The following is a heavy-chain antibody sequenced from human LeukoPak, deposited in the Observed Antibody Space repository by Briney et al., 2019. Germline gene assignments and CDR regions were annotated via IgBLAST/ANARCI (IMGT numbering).Heavy chain of an antibody. CDR2: IKQDGSEK. Sequence: GGSLRLSYAASGFTFSSYWMSWVRQAPGKGLEWVANIKQDGSEKYYVDSVKGRFTISRDNAKNSLYLQMNSLRAEDTAVYYCARAPVVNWFDPWGQGTLVTVSS. V-gene: IGHV3-7*04. J-gene: IGHJ5*02. CDR1: GFTFSSYW. CDR3: ARAPVVNWFDP.